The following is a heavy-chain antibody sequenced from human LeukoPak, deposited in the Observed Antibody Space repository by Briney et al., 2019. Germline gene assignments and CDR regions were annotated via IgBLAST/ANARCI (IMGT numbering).Heavy chain of an antibody. J-gene: IGHJ4*02. CDR1: GFTVSSNY. CDR3: ARDLPSPWFGYDY. Sequence: GSLRLSCAASGFTVSSNYMSWVRQAPGKGLGWVSVIYSGGSTYYADSVKGRFTISRDNSKNTLYLQMNSLRAEDTAVYYCARDLPSPWFGYDYWGQGTLVTVSS. V-gene: IGHV3-53*01. D-gene: IGHD3-10*01. CDR2: IYSGGST.